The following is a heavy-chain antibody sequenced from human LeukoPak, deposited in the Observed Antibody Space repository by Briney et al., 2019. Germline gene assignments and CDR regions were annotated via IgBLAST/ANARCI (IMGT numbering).Heavy chain of an antibody. D-gene: IGHD5-12*01. CDR1: GVTFSSYA. CDR2: ISGSGGST. Sequence: GGSLRLACAASGVTFSSYAISWGRQAPGKGLEWGSAISGSGGSTYYADSVKGRFTISSAHSKNTLYLQMTSLRAEHTAVYYCANPGYSGYHSHWRQGTLLTVPS. J-gene: IGHJ4*02. CDR3: ANPGYSGYHSH. V-gene: IGHV3-23*01.